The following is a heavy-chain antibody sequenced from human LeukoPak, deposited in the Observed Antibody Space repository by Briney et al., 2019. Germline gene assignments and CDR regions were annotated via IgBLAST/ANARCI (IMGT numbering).Heavy chain of an antibody. CDR3: ARDLGTQGFDP. V-gene: IGHV4-59*12. CDR2: IYYSGNT. Sequence: SETLSRTCTVSGGSISSFYWSWIRQAPGKGLEWIGYIYYSGNTNYNPSLKSRVTISVDTPKNQFSLNLSSVTAADTAVYYCARDLGTQGFDPWGQGTLVTVSS. D-gene: IGHD1-7*01. J-gene: IGHJ5*02. CDR1: GGSISSFY.